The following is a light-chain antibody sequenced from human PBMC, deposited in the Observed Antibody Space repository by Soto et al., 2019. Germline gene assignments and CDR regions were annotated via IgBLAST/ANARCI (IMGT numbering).Light chain of an antibody. CDR3: QQYSSSST. CDR2: GAS. J-gene: IGKJ2*02. CDR1: QSVTNNY. Sequence: EIVLTQSPGTLSLSPGKRATLSCRASQSVTNNYLAWYQQKPGQAPRLLIFGASARSTGVPDRFSGSGSGTDFTLTITRLEPEDFAVYYCQQYSSSSTFGQGTKVEIK. V-gene: IGKV3-20*01.